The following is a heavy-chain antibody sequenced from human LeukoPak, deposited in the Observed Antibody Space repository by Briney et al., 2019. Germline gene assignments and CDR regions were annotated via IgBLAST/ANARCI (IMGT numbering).Heavy chain of an antibody. D-gene: IGHD6-13*01. Sequence: ASVKVSCKASGYTFTGYYMHWVRQAPGQGLEWMGWINPNSGGTNYAQKFQGRVTMTRDTSISTAYMELSRLRSDDTAVYYCAREEHSVAAAAGWSQGTLVTVSS. CDR1: GYTFTGYY. CDR3: AREEHSVAAAAG. CDR2: INPNSGGT. J-gene: IGHJ4*02. V-gene: IGHV1-2*02.